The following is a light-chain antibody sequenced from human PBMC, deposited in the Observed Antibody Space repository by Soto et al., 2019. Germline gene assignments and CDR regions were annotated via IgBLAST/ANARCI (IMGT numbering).Light chain of an antibody. CDR2: EVS. Sequence: QSALTQPASVSGSPGQSITISCTGTSSDVGSYDYVSWYQQHPGKAPKLMIYEVSNRPSGVSNRFSGSKSGNTASLTISGLQAEDEADYYCSSYTTNTPFGTGTKVTVL. CDR3: SSYTTNTP. CDR1: SSDVGSYDY. V-gene: IGLV2-14*01. J-gene: IGLJ1*01.